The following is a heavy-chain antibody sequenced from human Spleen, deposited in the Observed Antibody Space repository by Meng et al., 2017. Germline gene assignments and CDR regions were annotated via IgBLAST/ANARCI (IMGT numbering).Heavy chain of an antibody. Sequence: QVQLRESGPALVKPSETLSLTCAVSGDSITNHNWWAWVRQPPGKGLEWIGEIPHRGSSAYNPSLRSRVTVSIDTSANQFHLTLTSVTAADTAVYYCVRSSGWVKTGFDPWGQGTLVTVSS. CDR2: IPHRGSS. CDR1: GDSITNHNW. V-gene: IGHV4-55*01. J-gene: IGHJ5*02. CDR3: VRSSGWVKTGFDP. D-gene: IGHD6-19*01.